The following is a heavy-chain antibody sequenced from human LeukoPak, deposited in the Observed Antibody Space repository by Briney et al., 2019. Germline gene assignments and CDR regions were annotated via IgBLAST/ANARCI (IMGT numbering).Heavy chain of an antibody. V-gene: IGHV4-30-4*01. D-gene: IGHD4-17*01. Sequence: SQTLSLTCTVSGGSISSGDYYWSWIRQPPGKGLEWIGYIYYSGSSYYIPSLKSRVTMSVDTSKNQLSLRLSSVTAADAAVYYCARQIYGDLYYFDYWGQGTLVTVSS. CDR1: GGSISSGDYY. J-gene: IGHJ4*02. CDR2: IYYSGSS. CDR3: ARQIYGDLYYFDY.